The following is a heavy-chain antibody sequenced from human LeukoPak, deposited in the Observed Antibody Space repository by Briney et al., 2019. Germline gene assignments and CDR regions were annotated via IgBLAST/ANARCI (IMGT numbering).Heavy chain of an antibody. CDR2: ISYDGSNK. D-gene: IGHD1-1*01. CDR3: AKVFTGTIDY. V-gene: IGHV3-30*18. Sequence: GGSLRLSCAASAFTFSSYGMHWVRQAPGKGLEWVAVISYDGSNKYYADSVKGRFTISRDNSKNTLYLQMNSLRAEDTAVYYCAKVFTGTIDYWGQGTLVTVSS. CDR1: AFTFSSYG. J-gene: IGHJ4*02.